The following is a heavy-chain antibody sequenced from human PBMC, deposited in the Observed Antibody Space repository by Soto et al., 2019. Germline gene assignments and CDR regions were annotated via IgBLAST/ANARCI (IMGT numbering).Heavy chain of an antibody. Sequence: EVQLVESGGDLVQRGGSLRLSCAASGFPFSSYWMHWVRHTPGKGLDWVARISGDGVTTYYADSVTGRFTVSSDNAKNSLSLQLSGLRGEYTAVYYCAREYYGLLTGYYTDYWGQGTLVSVSS. V-gene: IGHV3-74*01. CDR3: AREYYGLLTGYYTDY. D-gene: IGHD3-9*01. J-gene: IGHJ4*02. CDR2: ISGDGVTT. CDR1: GFPFSSYW.